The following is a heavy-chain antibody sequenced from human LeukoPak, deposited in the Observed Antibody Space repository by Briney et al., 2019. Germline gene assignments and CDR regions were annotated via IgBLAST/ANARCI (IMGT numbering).Heavy chain of an antibody. J-gene: IGHJ4*02. CDR3: AREGIAVAGTWYY. D-gene: IGHD6-19*01. Sequence: PGGSLRLSCAASGFTFSSYSMNWVRQAPGKGREWVSSISSSSSFIYYADSVKGRFTISRDNAKNSLYLQMNSLSAEDTAVYYCAREGIAVAGTWYYWGQGTLVTVSS. CDR1: GFTFSSYS. CDR2: ISSSSSFI. V-gene: IGHV3-21*01.